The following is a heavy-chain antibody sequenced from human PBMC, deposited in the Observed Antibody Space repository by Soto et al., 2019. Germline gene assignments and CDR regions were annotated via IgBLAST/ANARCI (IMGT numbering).Heavy chain of an antibody. CDR3: ARGAETTKYYYYGMDV. D-gene: IGHD1-1*01. V-gene: IGHV3-7*03. J-gene: IGHJ6*02. CDR2: IKQDGSEK. Sequence: PGWSLRLSCAASGFTFSSYWMSWVRQAPGKGLEWVANIKQDGSEKYYVDSVKGRFTISRDNAKNSLYLQMNSLRAEDTAVYYCARGAETTKYYYYGMDVWGQGTTVTVSS. CDR1: GFTFSSYW.